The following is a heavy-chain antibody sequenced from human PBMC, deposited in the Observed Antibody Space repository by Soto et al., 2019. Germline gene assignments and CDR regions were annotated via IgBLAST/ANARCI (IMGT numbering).Heavy chain of an antibody. CDR3: ARATIAPHLFMSPFDY. CDR1: GGSVSSGNYF. CDR2: FYYTGST. V-gene: IGHV4-61*01. Sequence: SETLSLTCTVSGGSVSSGNYFWSWIRQPPGKGLEWIGYFYYTGSTYYNPSLKSRLTISVDTSKNQLSLELNSVTAADTAVYYCARATIAPHLFMSPFDYRGQGTLVTGSS. D-gene: IGHD6-6*01. J-gene: IGHJ4*01.